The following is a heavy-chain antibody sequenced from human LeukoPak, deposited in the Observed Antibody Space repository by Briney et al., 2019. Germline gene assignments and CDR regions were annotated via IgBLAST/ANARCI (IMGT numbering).Heavy chain of an antibody. CDR2: IYPGDSDT. D-gene: IGHD6-13*01. CDR1: GYSFTSYW. J-gene: IGHJ3*02. Sequence: GESLKISCKGSGYSFTSYWIGWVRQMPGKGLEWMGIIYPGDSDTRYSPSFQGQVTISADKSISTAYLQWSSLKASDTAMYYCARQEAAAAGPNDALDIWGQGTMVTVSS. V-gene: IGHV5-51*01. CDR3: ARQEAAAAGPNDALDI.